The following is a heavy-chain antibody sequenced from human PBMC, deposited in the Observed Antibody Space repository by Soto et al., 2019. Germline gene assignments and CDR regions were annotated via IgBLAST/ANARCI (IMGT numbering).Heavy chain of an antibody. V-gene: IGHV1-3*01. D-gene: IGHD2-15*01. CDR1: GYIFSTYS. CDR3: ARLGCSSGSCYSSIALMDV. J-gene: IGHJ6*04. CDR2: INAGNDQT. Sequence: QVQLVQSGAEVKKPGASVRLSCKASGYIFSTYSMHWVRQAPGQGLEWVGWINAGNDQTKYSQKFQGRVTISRDTSASTAYMEMSSLKSEDTAVYYCARLGCSSGSCYSSIALMDVWGKGTTVTVSP.